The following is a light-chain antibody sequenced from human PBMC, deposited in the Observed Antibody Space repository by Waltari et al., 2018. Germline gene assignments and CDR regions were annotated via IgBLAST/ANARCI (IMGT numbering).Light chain of an antibody. CDR2: RDD. CDR3: AAWDNSLSCWV. V-gene: IGLV1-47*01. Sequence: QSVLTQPPSASGTPGQRVTISCSGSSSNVGSSYLYWYQHLPGAAPKVLMFRDDERASGIPDRFSGSKSGTSASLAISGLRSEDEADYYCAAWDNSLSCWVFGGGTKLTVL. CDR1: SSNVGSSY. J-gene: IGLJ3*02.